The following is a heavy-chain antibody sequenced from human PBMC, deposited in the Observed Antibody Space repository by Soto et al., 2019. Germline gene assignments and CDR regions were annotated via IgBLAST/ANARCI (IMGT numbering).Heavy chain of an antibody. CDR1: GDTFGSYA. J-gene: IGHJ6*02. V-gene: IGHV1-69*01. CDR2: IIPFIRAS. D-gene: IGHD3-10*01. CDR3: ARNLRYFGSGSFFRGMDV. Sequence: QVLLVQSGAEVKKPGSSVKVSCKTSGDTFGSYAISWVRQAPGQGLEWMGGIIPFIRASNYAQKFQGRVKITADESTATVHMDLSSLRFEDTAVYYCARNLRYFGSGSFFRGMDVWGQGTTVTVSS.